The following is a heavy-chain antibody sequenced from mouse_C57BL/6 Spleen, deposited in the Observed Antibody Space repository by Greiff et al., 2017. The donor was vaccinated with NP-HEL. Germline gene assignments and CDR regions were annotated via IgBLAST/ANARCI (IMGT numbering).Heavy chain of an antibody. Sequence: VQLQQSGPELVKPGASVKISCKASGYAFSSSWMNWVKQRPGKGLEWIGRIYPGDGDTNYNGKFKGKATLTADKSSSTAYMQLSSLTSEDSAVYFCARGGYYGSSLYAMDYWGQGTSVTVSS. CDR1: GYAFSSSW. J-gene: IGHJ4*01. V-gene: IGHV1-82*01. CDR2: IYPGDGDT. D-gene: IGHD1-1*01. CDR3: ARGGYYGSSLYAMDY.